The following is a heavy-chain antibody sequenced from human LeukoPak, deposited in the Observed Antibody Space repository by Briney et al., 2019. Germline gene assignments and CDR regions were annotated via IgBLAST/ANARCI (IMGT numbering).Heavy chain of an antibody. CDR2: IYYSGST. CDR3: ARQKMIVVVRPGWYFDL. CDR1: GGSISSSSYY. Sequence: SETLSLTCTVSGGSISSSSYYWGWIRQPPGKGLEWIGNIYYSGSTYYNPSLKSRVTISVDTSKNQFSLKLSSATAADTAVYHCARQKMIVVVRPGWYFDLWGRGTLVTVSS. V-gene: IGHV4-39*01. J-gene: IGHJ2*01. D-gene: IGHD3-22*01.